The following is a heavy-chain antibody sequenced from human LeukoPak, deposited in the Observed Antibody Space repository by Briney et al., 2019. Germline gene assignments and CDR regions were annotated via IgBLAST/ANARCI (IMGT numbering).Heavy chain of an antibody. CDR1: GGTFSSYA. J-gene: IGHJ3*02. V-gene: IGHV1-69*05. CDR3: ARAYGSGSYYPDAFDI. D-gene: IGHD3-10*01. CDR2: IIPIFGTA. Sequence: SVKVSCKASGGTFSSYAISWVRQAPGQGLEWMGGIIPIFGTANYAQKFQGRVTITTDESTSTAYMEPSSLRSEDTAVYYCARAYGSGSYYPDAFDIWGQGTMVTVSS.